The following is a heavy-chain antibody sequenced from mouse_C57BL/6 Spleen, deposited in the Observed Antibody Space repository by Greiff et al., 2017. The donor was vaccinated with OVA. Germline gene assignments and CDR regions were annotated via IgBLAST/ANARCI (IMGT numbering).Heavy chain of an antibody. Sequence: QVHVKQPGAELVKPGASVKMSCKASGYTFTSYWITWVKQRPGHGLEWIGDIYPGSGSTNYNEKFKSKATLTVDTSSSTAYMQLSSLTSEDSAVYYCARGDYYGSPSWFAYWGQGTLVTVSA. D-gene: IGHD1-1*01. CDR1: GYTFTSYW. CDR3: ARGDYYGSPSWFAY. CDR2: IYPGSGST. V-gene: IGHV1-55*01. J-gene: IGHJ3*01.